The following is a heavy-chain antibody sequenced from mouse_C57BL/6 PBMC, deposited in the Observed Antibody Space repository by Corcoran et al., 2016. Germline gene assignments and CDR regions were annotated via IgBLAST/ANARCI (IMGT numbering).Heavy chain of an antibody. D-gene: IGHD1-1*02. V-gene: IGHV9-3*01. CDR1: GYTFTTYG. CDR2: INTYSGVP. Sequence: QIQLVQSGPELKKPGETVKISCKASGYTFTTYGMSWVKQAPGKGLKWMGWINTYSGVPTYADDFKGRFAFSLETSASTAYLQINNLKNEDTATYFCARVDGVHYYAMDYWGQGTSVTVSS. CDR3: ARVDGVHYYAMDY. J-gene: IGHJ4*01.